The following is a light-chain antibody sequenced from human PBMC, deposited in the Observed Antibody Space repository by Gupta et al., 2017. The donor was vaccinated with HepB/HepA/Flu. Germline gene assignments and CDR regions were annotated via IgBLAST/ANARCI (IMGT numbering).Light chain of an antibody. J-gene: IGKJ1*01. CDR2: DAP. Sequence: EIVLTQSPATLSLSPGERATLSCRTSQSVSSYLAWYQQKPVQAPRLLIYDAPNRATGSPARFSGRGSGTDFTRTISSLEPGNCAVYSGQQRSNGPRTFGQGTKVEIK. CDR1: QSVSSY. V-gene: IGKV3-11*01. CDR3: QQRSNGPRT.